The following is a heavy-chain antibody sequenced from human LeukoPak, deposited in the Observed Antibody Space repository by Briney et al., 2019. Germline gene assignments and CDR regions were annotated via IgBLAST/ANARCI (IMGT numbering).Heavy chain of an antibody. Sequence: GGSLRLSCVASGFTFKNYWMSWVRQAPGKGLEWVANIKQDGSERYYVGSVKGRFTISRDNAKNSPYLQMNNLSGEDTALYYCARDSTLIDCDYWGQGTLVTVSP. CDR1: GFTFKNYW. CDR2: IKQDGSER. V-gene: IGHV3-7*01. CDR3: ARDSTLIDCDY. J-gene: IGHJ4*02. D-gene: IGHD2-21*01.